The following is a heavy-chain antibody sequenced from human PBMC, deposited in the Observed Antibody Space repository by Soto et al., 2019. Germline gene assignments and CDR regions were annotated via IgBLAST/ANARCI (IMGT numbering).Heavy chain of an antibody. CDR1: GGSIISHY. D-gene: IGHD2-15*01. Sequence: QVRLQQSGPGLVKPSETLSLTCSVSGGSIISHYWGWIRQPPGKGLEWIGYIHYSGSTDYNPSLKSRLTISGDTSKNQFSLKLSSVTAADTAVYYCARGGWSLDYWGQGTLVTVSS. J-gene: IGHJ4*02. V-gene: IGHV4-59*11. CDR3: ARGGWSLDY. CDR2: IHYSGST.